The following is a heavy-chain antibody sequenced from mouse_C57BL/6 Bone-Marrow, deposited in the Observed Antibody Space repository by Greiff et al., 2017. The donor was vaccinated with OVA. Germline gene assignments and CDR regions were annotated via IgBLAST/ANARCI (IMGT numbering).Heavy chain of an antibody. J-gene: IGHJ3*01. V-gene: IGHV14-4*01. CDR1: GFNFHDDY. CDR3: TSYSSWFAY. CDR2: IDPENGDT. D-gene: IGHD1-2*01. Sequence: VQLQQPGAELVRPGASVKLSCTASGFNFHDDYMHWVKQRPEQGLEWIGCIDPENGDTAYASKFQGKATLTADTSSNTASLQLSSLTSEDSTVYYCTSYSSWFAYWGQGTLVTVSA.